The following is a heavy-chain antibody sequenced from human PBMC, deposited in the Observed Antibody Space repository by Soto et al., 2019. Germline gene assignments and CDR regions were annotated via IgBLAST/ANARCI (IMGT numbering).Heavy chain of an antibody. CDR1: GGSFSGYY. CDR2: ISHMGTT. Sequence: KPSETLSLTCAVYGGSFSGYYWSWIRQSPERGLEWIGTISHMGTTYYNTSLENRLTISLDTSKNQFSLKLSSVTAADTAVYYCARHSTGLGKETYYYYYYGMDVWGQGTTVTVSS. D-gene: IGHD3-9*01. V-gene: IGHV4-34*01. J-gene: IGHJ6*02. CDR3: ARHSTGLGKETYYYYYYGMDV.